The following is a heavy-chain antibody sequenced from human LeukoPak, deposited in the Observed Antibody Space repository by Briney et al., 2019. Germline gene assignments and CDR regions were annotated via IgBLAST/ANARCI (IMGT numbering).Heavy chain of an antibody. V-gene: IGHV3-23*01. CDR3: AKDSHWILFGD. CDR1: GFTFTNAW. D-gene: IGHD2-2*03. J-gene: IGHJ4*02. Sequence: QTGGSLRLSCEASGFTFTNAWMNWVRQAPGKGLEWVSGIGGSGTRTYYADSVKGRFTISRDNSKNTLYLQMNSLRDEDTAVYYCAKDSHWILFGDWGQGTLVTVSS. CDR2: IGGSGTRT.